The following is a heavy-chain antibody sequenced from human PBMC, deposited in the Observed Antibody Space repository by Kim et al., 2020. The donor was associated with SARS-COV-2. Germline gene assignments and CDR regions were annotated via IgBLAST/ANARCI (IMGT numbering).Heavy chain of an antibody. J-gene: IGHJ6*02. Sequence: YANSVKGRFTNSRDNAKNSLYLQRTSLRAEDTAVYYCATGYSSSWYPMDVWGQGTTVTVSS. D-gene: IGHD6-13*01. CDR3: ATGYSSSWYPMDV. V-gene: IGHV3-11*04.